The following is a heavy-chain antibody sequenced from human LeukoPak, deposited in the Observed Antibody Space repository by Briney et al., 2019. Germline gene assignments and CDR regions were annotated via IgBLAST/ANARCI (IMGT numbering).Heavy chain of an antibody. Sequence: SVKVSFKASGGIFSICAISWVRQAPGQGLEWMGRIIPILGIANYAQKFQGRVTITADKSTSTAYMELSSLRSEDTAVYYCARGDYYGSGSLDYWGQGTLVTVSS. D-gene: IGHD3-10*01. CDR1: GGIFSICA. CDR3: ARGDYYGSGSLDY. J-gene: IGHJ4*02. V-gene: IGHV1-69*04. CDR2: IIPILGIA.